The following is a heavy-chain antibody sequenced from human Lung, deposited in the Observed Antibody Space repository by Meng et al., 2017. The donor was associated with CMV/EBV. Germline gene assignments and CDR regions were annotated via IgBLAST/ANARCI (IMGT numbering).Heavy chain of an antibody. Sequence: SXTXSLXCSVSGVSVSNDDYHWSWIRQSPGKGLEWIGQLYSTGTDTFNPSLMSRVTISKDTSKNRFSLTLTSVTAADTAVYFCVAYLVGIGGRGDWGQGRMVTVSS. V-gene: IGHV4-61*08. J-gene: IGHJ4*02. CDR3: VAYLVGIGGRGD. CDR2: LYSTGTD. D-gene: IGHD1-26*01. CDR1: GVSVSNDDYH.